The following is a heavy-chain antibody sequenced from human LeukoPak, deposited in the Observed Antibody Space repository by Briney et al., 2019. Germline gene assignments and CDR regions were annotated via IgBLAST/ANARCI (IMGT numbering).Heavy chain of an antibody. Sequence: GGSLRLSCVASGFTFSTYWMHWVRQAPGKGLEWVSRLDRDGTTTSYADSVYGRFTISRDNAKCTLYLQMRSLRAEDTAVYYCVRDTENIGYDAFEFWGHGTLVTVSS. J-gene: IGHJ5*01. CDR2: LDRDGTTT. CDR1: GFTFSTYW. V-gene: IGHV3-74*01. CDR3: VRDTENIGYDAFEF. D-gene: IGHD2/OR15-2a*01.